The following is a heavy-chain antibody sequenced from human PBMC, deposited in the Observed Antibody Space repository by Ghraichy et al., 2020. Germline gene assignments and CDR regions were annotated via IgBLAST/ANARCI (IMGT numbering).Heavy chain of an antibody. V-gene: IGHV3-30*18. Sequence: GGSLRLSCAASGFTFSKYGIHWVRQAPGKGLEWVAIISNDGSVQNYIDSAKGRFTTSRDNSKDTVFLSMSSLTVEDTAIYYCAKERTTGLAVGEADSWGQGTLVIVSS. J-gene: IGHJ4*02. CDR3: AKERTTGLAVGEADS. CDR2: ISNDGSVQ. D-gene: IGHD6-19*01. CDR1: GFTFSKYG.